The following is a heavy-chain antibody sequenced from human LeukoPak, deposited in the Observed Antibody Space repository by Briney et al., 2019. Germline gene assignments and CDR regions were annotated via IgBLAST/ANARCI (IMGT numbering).Heavy chain of an antibody. CDR1: GFTFSNYW. V-gene: IGHV3-7*01. D-gene: IGHD3-3*01. Sequence: GGSLRLSCAASGFTFSNYWMSWVRQAPGKGLEWVANIKQDGSEKYYVDSAKGRFTISRDNAKNSVNLQMNSLRAEDTAVYYCAREGLLSGYYRGGDAFDFWGQGTMVTVSS. CDR3: AREGLLSGYYRGGDAFDF. CDR2: IKQDGSEK. J-gene: IGHJ3*01.